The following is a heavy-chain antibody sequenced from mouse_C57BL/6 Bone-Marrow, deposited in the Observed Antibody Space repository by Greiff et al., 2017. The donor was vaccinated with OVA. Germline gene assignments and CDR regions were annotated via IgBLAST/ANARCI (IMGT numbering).Heavy chain of an antibody. CDR1: GYTFTDYN. V-gene: IGHV1-18*01. Sequence: VQLQPSGPELVKPGASVKIPCKASGYTFTDYNMDWVKQSHGKSLEWIGDINPNNGGTIYNQKFKGKATLTVDKSSSTAYMELRSLTSEDTAVYYCARYHYYGSSHWYFDVWGTGTTVTVSS. CDR3: ARYHYYGSSHWYFDV. CDR2: INPNNGGT. J-gene: IGHJ1*03. D-gene: IGHD1-1*01.